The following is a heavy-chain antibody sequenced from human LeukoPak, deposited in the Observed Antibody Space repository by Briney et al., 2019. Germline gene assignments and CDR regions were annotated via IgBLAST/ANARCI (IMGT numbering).Heavy chain of an antibody. Sequence: VASVTVSCKASGGTFSSYAISWVRQAPGQGLEWMGGIIPIFGTANYAQKFQGRVTITTDESTSTAYMELSSLRSEDTAVYYCARDLTNDDYYYYYMDAWGKGTTVTVSS. CDR1: GGTFSSYA. D-gene: IGHD1-1*01. CDR3: ARDLTNDDYYYYYMDA. J-gene: IGHJ6*03. CDR2: IIPIFGTA. V-gene: IGHV1-69*05.